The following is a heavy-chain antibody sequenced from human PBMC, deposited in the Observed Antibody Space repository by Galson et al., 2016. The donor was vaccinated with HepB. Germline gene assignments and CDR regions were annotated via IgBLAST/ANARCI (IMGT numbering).Heavy chain of an antibody. Sequence: SLRLSCAASGFTFSSYGMHWVRQAPGKGLEWVALIWSDGSNKYYADSVKGRFTISRDSSKNTLSLQMNSLRAEDTAVYYCAREGHLWIACFDNWGQGTLVTVSS. V-gene: IGHV3-33*01. J-gene: IGHJ4*02. D-gene: IGHD2-2*03. CDR3: AREGHLWIACFDN. CDR1: GFTFSSYG. CDR2: IWSDGSNK.